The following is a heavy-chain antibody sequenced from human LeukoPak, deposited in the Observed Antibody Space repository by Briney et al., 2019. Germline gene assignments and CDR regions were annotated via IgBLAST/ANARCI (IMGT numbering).Heavy chain of an antibody. CDR3: ARGSGWYGGFDY. CDR2: IIPILGIA. D-gene: IGHD6-19*01. J-gene: IGHJ4*02. CDR1: GYTFTSYD. V-gene: IGHV1-69*04. Sequence: ASVKVSCKASGYTFTSYDISWVRQAHGQGLEWMGRIIPILGIANYAQKFQGRVTITADKSTSTAYMELSSLRSEDTAVYYCARGSGWYGGFDYWGQGILVTVSS.